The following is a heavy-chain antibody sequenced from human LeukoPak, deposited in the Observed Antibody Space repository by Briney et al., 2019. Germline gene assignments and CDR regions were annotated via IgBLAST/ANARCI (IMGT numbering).Heavy chain of an antibody. CDR2: IYYSGST. V-gene: IGHV4-59*01. CDR3: AREYYGSSGYYNDY. Sequence: SETLSLTCTVSGGSISSYYWSWIRQPPGKGLEWIGYIYYSGSTNYNPSLKSRVTISVDTSKNQFSLKLTSVTAADTAVYYCAREYYGSSGYYNDYWGQGALVTVSS. D-gene: IGHD3-22*01. CDR1: GGSISSYY. J-gene: IGHJ4*02.